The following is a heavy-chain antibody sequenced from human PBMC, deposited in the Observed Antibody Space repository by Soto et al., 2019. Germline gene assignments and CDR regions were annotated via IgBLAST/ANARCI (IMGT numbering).Heavy chain of an antibody. D-gene: IGHD2-15*01. CDR1: GFTFSSYS. V-gene: IGHV3-21*01. CDR3: ARDLYSVVVAASVCGY. J-gene: IGHJ4*02. CDR2: ISSSSSYI. Sequence: PGGSLRLSCAASGFTFSSYSMNWVRQAPGKGLEWVSSISSSSSYIYYADSVKGRFTISRDNAKNSLYLQMNSLRAEDTAVYYCARDLYSVVVAASVCGYWGQGTLVTVSS.